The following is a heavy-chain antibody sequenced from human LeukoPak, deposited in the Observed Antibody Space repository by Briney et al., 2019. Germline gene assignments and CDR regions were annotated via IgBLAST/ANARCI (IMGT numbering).Heavy chain of an antibody. D-gene: IGHD3-10*01. CDR2: ISAYNGNT. Sequence: GASVKVSCKASGYTFTSYGISWVRQAPGQGLEWMGWISAYNGNTNYAQKLQGRVTMTTDTSTSTAYMELRSLRSDDTAVYYCARTGYEDYYGSGSYYNGVSLGFMDVWGKGTTVTISS. V-gene: IGHV1-18*01. CDR1: GYTFTSYG. CDR3: ARTGYEDYYGSGSYYNGVSLGFMDV. J-gene: IGHJ6*03.